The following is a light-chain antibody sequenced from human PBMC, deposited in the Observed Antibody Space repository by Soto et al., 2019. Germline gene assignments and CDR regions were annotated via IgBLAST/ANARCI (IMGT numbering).Light chain of an antibody. Sequence: QSALIQPASVSGSPGQSITISCTGTSSDIGGYNYVSWYQQHPGKAPKLMIYEVNNRPSGVSNRFSGSKSGNTASLTISGLQAEDEADYYCSSYTSSSTLWVFGGGTKLTVL. V-gene: IGLV2-14*01. J-gene: IGLJ3*02. CDR2: EVN. CDR3: SSYTSSSTLWV. CDR1: SSDIGGYNY.